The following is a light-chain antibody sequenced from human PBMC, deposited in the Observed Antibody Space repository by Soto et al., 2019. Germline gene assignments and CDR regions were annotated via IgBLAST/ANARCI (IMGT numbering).Light chain of an antibody. V-gene: IGKV3-11*01. CDR1: QSVSSY. J-gene: IGKJ1*01. Sequence: EIVLTQSPATLSLSPGERATLSCRASQSVSSYLAWYQQKPGQAPRLLIYDASNRATGIPARFSGSGSGTDFTLTIGRLEPEDFAVYYCHQYGISPPRTFGQGTKVDIK. CDR3: HQYGISPPRT. CDR2: DAS.